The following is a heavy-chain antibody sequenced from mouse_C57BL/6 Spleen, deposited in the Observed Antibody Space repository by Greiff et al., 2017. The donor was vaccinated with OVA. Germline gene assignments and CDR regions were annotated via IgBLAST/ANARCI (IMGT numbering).Heavy chain of an antibody. CDR2: IYPGDGDT. CDR3: ARSGWEDWFAY. CDR1: GYAFSSSW. D-gene: IGHD4-1*01. Sequence: VKLQQSGPELVKPGASVKISCKASGYAFSSSWMNWVKQRPGKGLEWIGRIYPGDGDTNYNGKFKGKATLTADKSSSTAYMQLSSLTSEDSAVYFCARSGWEDWFAYWGQGTLVTVSA. V-gene: IGHV1-82*01. J-gene: IGHJ3*01.